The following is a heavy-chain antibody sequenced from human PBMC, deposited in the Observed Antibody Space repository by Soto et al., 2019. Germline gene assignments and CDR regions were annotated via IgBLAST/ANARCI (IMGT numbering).Heavy chain of an antibody. CDR2: IYYSGST. CDR1: CGSISSGGHY. V-gene: IGHV4-31*03. D-gene: IGHD6-6*01. CDR3: ARDRAARYYFDY. J-gene: IGHJ4*02. Sequence: QVQLQESGPGLVKPSQTLSLTCTVSCGSISSGGHYWRWIRPHPGKGLGGIGYIYYSGSTYYNPSLKSRVTISVDTSNDQLSLNMSSVTAADTAIYCSARDRAARYYFDYWSQGTLVTVSP.